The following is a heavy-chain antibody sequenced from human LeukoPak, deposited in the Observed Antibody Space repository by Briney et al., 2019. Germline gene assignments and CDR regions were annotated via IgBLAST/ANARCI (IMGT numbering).Heavy chain of an antibody. CDR3: AKEGVGATTSVSYFDS. Sequence: GGSLRLSCAAAGFTFSSYAMSWVRQAPGKGLEWVSAISGSGGSTYYAGSVKGRFTISRDNSKNTLYLQMNSLRAEDTAVYYCAKEGVGATTSVSYFDSWGQGTLVTVSS. CDR2: ISGSGGST. CDR1: GFTFSSYA. D-gene: IGHD1-26*01. V-gene: IGHV3-23*01. J-gene: IGHJ4*02.